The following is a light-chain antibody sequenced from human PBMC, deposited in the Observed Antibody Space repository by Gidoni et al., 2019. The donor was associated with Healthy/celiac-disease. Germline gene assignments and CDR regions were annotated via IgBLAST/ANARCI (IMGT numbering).Light chain of an antibody. V-gene: IGLV2-8*01. CDR3: SSYAGSTNVV. CDR1: SSDVGGYNY. CDR2: VVS. Sequence: QSALTQPPSASGSPGQSVTISCTGTSSDVGGYNYVSWYQQHPGKAPNLMIYVVSQRPSGVPDRFSASKSGTTASMTVSVLQAEDEADYYCSSYAGSTNVVFGGGTKLTVL. J-gene: IGLJ2*01.